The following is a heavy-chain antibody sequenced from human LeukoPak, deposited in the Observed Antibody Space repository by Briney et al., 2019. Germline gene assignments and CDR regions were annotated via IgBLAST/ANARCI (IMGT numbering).Heavy chain of an antibody. CDR2: ISAYNGNT. D-gene: IGHD5-24*01. CDR3: ARVRDGYNDAYDI. CDR1: GYTFTSYG. Sequence: ASVKVSCKASGYTFTSYGISWVRQAPGQGLEWMGWISAYNGNTNYAQKFQGRVIMTTDTSTGTVYMELSSLKSEDTAVYYCARVRDGYNDAYDIWGQGTMVIVSS. J-gene: IGHJ3*02. V-gene: IGHV1-18*01.